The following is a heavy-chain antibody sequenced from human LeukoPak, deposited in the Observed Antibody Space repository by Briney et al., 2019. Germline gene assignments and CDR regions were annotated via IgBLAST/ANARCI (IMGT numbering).Heavy chain of an antibody. D-gene: IGHD3-22*01. CDR1: GGSISSSSYY. J-gene: IGHJ3*02. Sequence: SETLSLTCTVSGGSISSSSYYWGWIRQPPGKGLEWSGSIYYSGSTYYNPSLKSRVTISVDTSKNQFSLKLSSVTAADTAVYYCARDDSVRYYDSSGYYYPLHAFDIWGQGTMVTVSS. V-gene: IGHV4-39*07. CDR3: ARDDSVRYYDSSGYYYPLHAFDI. CDR2: IYYSGST.